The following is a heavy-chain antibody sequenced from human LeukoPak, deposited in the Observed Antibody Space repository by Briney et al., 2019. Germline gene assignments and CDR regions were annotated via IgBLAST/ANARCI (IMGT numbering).Heavy chain of an antibody. Sequence: ASVKVSCKASGGTFSSYAISWVRQAPGQGLEWMGGIIPIFGTANYAQKFQGRVTITADESTSTAYMELSSLRSEDTAVYYCARPALDYYDSSGYIRGFDYWGQGTLVTVSS. J-gene: IGHJ4*02. CDR1: GGTFSSYA. CDR2: IIPIFGTA. V-gene: IGHV1-69*13. CDR3: ARPALDYYDSSGYIRGFDY. D-gene: IGHD3-22*01.